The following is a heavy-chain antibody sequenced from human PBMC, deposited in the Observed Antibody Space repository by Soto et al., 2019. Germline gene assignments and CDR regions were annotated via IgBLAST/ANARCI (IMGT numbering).Heavy chain of an antibody. Sequence: SETLSLTCAVYGGSFSGYYWSWTRQPPGKGLEWIGEINHSGSTNYNPSLKSRVTISVDTSKNQFSLELSSVTAADTAVYYCARGWGRIFDYWGQGTLVTVSS. CDR1: GGSFSGYY. CDR2: INHSGST. CDR3: ARGWGRIFDY. J-gene: IGHJ4*02. D-gene: IGHD7-27*01. V-gene: IGHV4-34*01.